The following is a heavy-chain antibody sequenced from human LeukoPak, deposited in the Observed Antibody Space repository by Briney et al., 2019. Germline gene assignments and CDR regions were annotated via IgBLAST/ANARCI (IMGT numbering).Heavy chain of an antibody. D-gene: IGHD5-18*01. CDR1: GFTFDDYG. Sequence: GGSLRLSCAASGFTFDDYGMSWVRQAPGKGLEWVSGINWNGGSTGYADSVKGRFTISRDNAKNSLYLQMNSLRAEDTALYYCARAGGYSYGDDYYYMDVWGKGTTVTVSS. J-gene: IGHJ6*03. CDR3: ARAGGYSYGDDYYYMDV. V-gene: IGHV3-20*04. CDR2: INWNGGST.